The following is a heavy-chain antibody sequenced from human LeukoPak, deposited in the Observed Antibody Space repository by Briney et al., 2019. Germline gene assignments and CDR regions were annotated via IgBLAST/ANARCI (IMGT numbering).Heavy chain of an antibody. V-gene: IGHV1-69*04. CDR1: VGALRSYD. CDR2: IIPILGIA. Sequence: ASVKVSCKPSVGALRSYDISWLRQAPGQGLEWMGRIIPILGIANYAQKFQGRVTITADKSTSTAYMELSSLRSEDTAVYYCARDLPDLVVVVASTSGFDYWGQGTLVTVSS. D-gene: IGHD2-15*01. CDR3: ARDLPDLVVVVASTSGFDY. J-gene: IGHJ4*02.